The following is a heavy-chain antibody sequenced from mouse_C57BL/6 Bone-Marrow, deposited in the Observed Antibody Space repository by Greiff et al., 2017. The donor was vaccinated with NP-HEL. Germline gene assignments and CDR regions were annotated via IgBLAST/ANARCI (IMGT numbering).Heavy chain of an antibody. CDR3: ARWDTTVVAPYYIDY. Sequence: VQLQQPGAELVKPGASVKLSCKASGYTFTSYWMHWVKQRPGQGLEWIGMIHPNSGSTNYNEKFKSKATLTVDKSSSTAYMQRSRLTSEDSAVYYCARWDTTVVAPYYIDYWGQGTTLTVSS. J-gene: IGHJ2*01. CDR2: IHPNSGST. V-gene: IGHV1-64*01. CDR1: GYTFTSYW. D-gene: IGHD1-1*01.